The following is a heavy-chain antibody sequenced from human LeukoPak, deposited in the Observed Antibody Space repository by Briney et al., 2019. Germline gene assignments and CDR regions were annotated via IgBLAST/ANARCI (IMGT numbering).Heavy chain of an antibody. V-gene: IGHV4-59*01. CDR3: ARDVGYDFWRSYGMDV. Sequence: SETLSLTCTVSGGSISSYYWSWIRQPPGKGLEWIGYIYYSGSTNYNPSLKSRVTISVDTSRNQFSLKLSSVTAADTAVYYCARDVGYDFWRSYGMDVWGQGTTVTVSS. D-gene: IGHD3-3*01. CDR1: GGSISSYY. CDR2: IYYSGST. J-gene: IGHJ6*02.